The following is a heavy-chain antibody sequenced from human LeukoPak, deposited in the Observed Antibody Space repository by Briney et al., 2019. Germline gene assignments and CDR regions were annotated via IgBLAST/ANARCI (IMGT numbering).Heavy chain of an antibody. CDR3: ARGASRGRWFDP. V-gene: IGHV4-30-2*01. CDR2: IYHSGST. CDR1: GGSISSGGYS. D-gene: IGHD6-6*01. Sequence: PSQTLSLTCAVSGGSISSGGYSWSWIRQPPGKGLEWIGYIYHSGSTYYNPSLKSRVTISVDRSKNQFSLKLSSVTAADTAVYYCARGASRGRWFDPWGQGTLVTVSS. J-gene: IGHJ5*02.